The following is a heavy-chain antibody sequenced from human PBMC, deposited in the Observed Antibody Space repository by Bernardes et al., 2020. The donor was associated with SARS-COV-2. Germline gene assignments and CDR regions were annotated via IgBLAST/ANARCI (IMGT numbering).Heavy chain of an antibody. Sequence: ASVKVSCKTSGYLFSTYGLAWVRQAPGQGLEWLGWISAYNKDTNIAQKFQGRVTMTTDTSTNTAYMELRSLRPDDTAVYYCARDRPNFRPSTTTLDYWGQGTLLTVSS. CDR1: GYLFSTYG. CDR2: ISAYNKDT. V-gene: IGHV1-18*04. CDR3: ARDRPNFRPSTTTLDY. J-gene: IGHJ4*02. D-gene: IGHD1-1*01.